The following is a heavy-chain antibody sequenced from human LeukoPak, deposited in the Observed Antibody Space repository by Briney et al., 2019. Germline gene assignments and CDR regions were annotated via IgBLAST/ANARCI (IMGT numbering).Heavy chain of an antibody. Sequence: SETLSLTCTVSGGSISSSNYYWGWIRQPPGKGLEWIGEINHSGSTNYNPSLKSRVTISVDTSKNQFSLKLSSVTAADTAVYYCARWARRRDGYHPPVRKDRAFDIWGQGTMVTVSS. CDR3: ARWARRRDGYHPPVRKDRAFDI. V-gene: IGHV4-39*07. D-gene: IGHD5-24*01. CDR1: GGSISSSNYY. J-gene: IGHJ3*02. CDR2: INHSGST.